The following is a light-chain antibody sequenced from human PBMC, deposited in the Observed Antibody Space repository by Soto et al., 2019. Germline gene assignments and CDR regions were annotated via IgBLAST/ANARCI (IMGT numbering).Light chain of an antibody. Sequence: QAVVTQPPSASGTPGQRVTISCSGSSSNVGSNTVDWYQLLPGTAPKLLIYHNNQRPSGVPDRLSRSKSGTSASLAISGLQSEDEADYYCAVWDDTLKAVVFGGGTKLTVL. V-gene: IGLV1-44*01. CDR2: HNN. J-gene: IGLJ2*01. CDR3: AVWDDTLKAVV. CDR1: SSNVGSNT.